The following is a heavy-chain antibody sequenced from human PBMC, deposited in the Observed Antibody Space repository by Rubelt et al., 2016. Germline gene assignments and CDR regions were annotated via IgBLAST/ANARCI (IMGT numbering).Heavy chain of an antibody. CDR3: ARHAGDGGNSEDWFDP. CDR2: IDPSDSYT. V-gene: IGHV5-10-1*01. D-gene: IGHD4-23*01. J-gene: IGHJ5*02. CDR1: GYTFTSYW. Sequence: VQLVQSGAEVKKPGASVKVSCKASGYTFTSYWISWVRQMPGKGLEWMGRIDPSDSYTNYSPSCQGHVTISADKFISTAYLQWSSLEASDTAMYYCARHAGDGGNSEDWFDPWGQGTLVTVSS.